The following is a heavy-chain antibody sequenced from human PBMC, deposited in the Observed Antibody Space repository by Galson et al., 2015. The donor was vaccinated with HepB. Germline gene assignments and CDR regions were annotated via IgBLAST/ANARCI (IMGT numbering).Heavy chain of an antibody. V-gene: IGHV1-2*02. D-gene: IGHD3-22*01. CDR1: GYTFTGYY. CDR2: INPNSGGT. CDR3: ARKGSSGYHVDY. Sequence: SVKVSCKASGYTFTGYYMHWVRQAPGQGLEWMGWINPNSGGTDYAQKFQGRVTMTRDTSISTAYMELSRLRSDDTAVYYCARKGSSGYHVDYWGQGTLVTVSS. J-gene: IGHJ4*02.